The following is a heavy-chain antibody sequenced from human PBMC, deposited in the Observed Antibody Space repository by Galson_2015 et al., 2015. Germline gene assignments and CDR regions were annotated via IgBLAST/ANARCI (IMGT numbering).Heavy chain of an antibody. V-gene: IGHV5-51*01. J-gene: IGHJ6*02. CDR2: IYPGDSDT. Sequence: QSGAEVKKPGESLKISCKGSGYSFTSYWIGWVRQMPGKGLEWMGIIYPGDSDTRYSPSFQGQVTISADKSISTAYLQWSSLKASDTAMYYCARRDIVVVPAAIRYSVGGMDVWGQGTTVTVSS. D-gene: IGHD2-2*01. CDR1: GYSFTSYW. CDR3: ARRDIVVVPAAIRYSVGGMDV.